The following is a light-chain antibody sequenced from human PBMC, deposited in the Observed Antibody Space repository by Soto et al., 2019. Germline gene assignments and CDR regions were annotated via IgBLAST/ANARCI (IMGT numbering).Light chain of an antibody. V-gene: IGKV1-39*01. CDR3: QQSHGIPYT. CDR2: AAS. Sequence: DIQMTQSPSSLSASVGDRVTITCRASQTISTYLNWYQQEPGKAPKLLIYAASRLQSGVPSRFSGRRSGTDFTLTISSLQPEDFAAYYCQQSHGIPYTFGQGTKLEIK. CDR1: QTISTY. J-gene: IGKJ2*01.